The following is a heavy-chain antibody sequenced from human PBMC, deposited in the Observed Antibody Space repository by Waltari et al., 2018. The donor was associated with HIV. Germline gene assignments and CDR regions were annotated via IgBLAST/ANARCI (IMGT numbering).Heavy chain of an antibody. CDR2: IKQDGSEK. D-gene: IGHD2-8*01. CDR1: GFTFSSYW. Sequence: EVQLVESGGGLVQPGGSLRLSCAASGFTFSSYWMSWVRQAPGKGLEWVAKIKQDGSEKYYVDSMKGRFTISRDNAKNSLYLQINSLRAEDTAVYYCAGRSPAHRLNWFDPWGQGTLVIVSS. V-gene: IGHV3-7*01. J-gene: IGHJ5*02. CDR3: AGRSPAHRLNWFDP.